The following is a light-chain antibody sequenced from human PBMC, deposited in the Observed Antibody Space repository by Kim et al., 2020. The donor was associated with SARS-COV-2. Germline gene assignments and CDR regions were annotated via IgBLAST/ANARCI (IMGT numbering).Light chain of an antibody. CDR3: QQLNCYPIT. CDR1: QGIITS. CDR2: AAS. J-gene: IGKJ5*01. Sequence: DIQLTQSPSFLSASVGDRVTITCRASQGIITSLAWYQQKPGKAPKLLIYAASTLQSGVPSRFSGTGSGTEFTLTITTLQPEDFATYYCQQLNCYPITFGQGTRLEIK. V-gene: IGKV1-9*01.